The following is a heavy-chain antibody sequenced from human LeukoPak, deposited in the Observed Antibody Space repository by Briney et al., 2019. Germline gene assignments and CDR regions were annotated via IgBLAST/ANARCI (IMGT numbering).Heavy chain of an antibody. Sequence: ASVKVSCKASGHTFTGYYMHWVRQAPGQGLEWMGWINPNSGGTNYAQKFQGRVTMTRDTSISTAYMELSRLRSDDTAVYYCARDPTTIFGVVYPVGWFDPWGQGTLVTVSS. D-gene: IGHD3-3*01. V-gene: IGHV1-2*02. CDR2: INPNSGGT. J-gene: IGHJ5*02. CDR3: ARDPTTIFGVVYPVGWFDP. CDR1: GHTFTGYY.